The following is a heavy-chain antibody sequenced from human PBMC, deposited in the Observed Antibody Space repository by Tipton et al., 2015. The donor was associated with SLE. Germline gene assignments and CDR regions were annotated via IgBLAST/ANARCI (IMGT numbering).Heavy chain of an antibody. V-gene: IGHV3-49*04. J-gene: IGHJ4*02. CDR1: GFSFGDYG. CDR2: IRSKPYGGTT. CDR3: IREDSAGDWRLDY. D-gene: IGHD3/OR15-3a*01. Sequence: SLRLSCAASGFSFGDYGMAWVRQAPGKGLEWVGFIRSKPYGGTTEYVASVKGRFIISRDDSKSIAYLQMNGLKTEDTAVYYCIREDSAGDWRLDYWGQGTLVTVSS.